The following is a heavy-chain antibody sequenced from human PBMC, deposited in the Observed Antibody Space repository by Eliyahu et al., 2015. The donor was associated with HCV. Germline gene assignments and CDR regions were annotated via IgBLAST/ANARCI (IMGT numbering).Heavy chain of an antibody. Sequence: QVQLVESGGGVVQPGRSLRLSCAASGFTFSSYAMHWVRQAPGKGLEWVAVISYDGSNKYYADSVKGRFTISRDNSKNTLYLQMNSLRAEDTAVYYCARDLQQQLVYYYYGMDVWGQGTTVTVSS. CDR1: GFTFSSYA. J-gene: IGHJ6*02. V-gene: IGHV3-30-3*01. D-gene: IGHD6-13*01. CDR3: ARDLQQQLVYYYYGMDV. CDR2: ISYDGSNK.